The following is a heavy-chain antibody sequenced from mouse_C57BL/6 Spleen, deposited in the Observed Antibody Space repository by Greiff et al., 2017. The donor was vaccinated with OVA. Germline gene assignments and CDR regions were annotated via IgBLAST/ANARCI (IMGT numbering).Heavy chain of an antibody. V-gene: IGHV1-64*01. Sequence: QVQLKQPGAELVKPGASVKLSCKASGYTFTSYWMHWVKQRPGQGLEWIGMIHPNSGSTNYNEKFKSKATLTVEKSSSTAYMQRSSLTSEDSAVYYCARSLDWDDYWGQGTTLTVSS. D-gene: IGHD4-1*01. CDR2: IHPNSGST. CDR3: ARSLDWDDY. J-gene: IGHJ2*01. CDR1: GYTFTSYW.